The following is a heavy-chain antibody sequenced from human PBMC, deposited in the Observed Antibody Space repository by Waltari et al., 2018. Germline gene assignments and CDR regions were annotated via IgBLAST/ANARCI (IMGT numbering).Heavy chain of an antibody. CDR2: INPKNGDT. D-gene: IGHD1-26*01. CDR3: ARDPGPIVGAPDY. Sequence: QVQLVQSGTEVKKPGASVKVSCQASGSSFTDYHLHWVRQTPGQGLEWLGWINPKNGDTGYAQNFRGRVTMTRDTSINTVYMDLSGLRSDDTAVFYCARDPGPIVGAPDYWGQGTLVTVSS. J-gene: IGHJ4*02. CDR1: GSSFTDYH. V-gene: IGHV1-2*02.